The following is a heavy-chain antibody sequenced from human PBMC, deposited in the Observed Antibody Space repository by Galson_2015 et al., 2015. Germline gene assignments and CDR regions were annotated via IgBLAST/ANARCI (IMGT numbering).Heavy chain of an antibody. D-gene: IGHD3-22*01. CDR2: ISYDGSNK. CDR3: AKDSGDYYDSSGYSHYYYYGMDV. V-gene: IGHV3-30*18. CDR1: GFTFSSYG. J-gene: IGHJ6*02. Sequence: SLRLSCAASGFTFSSYGMHWVRQAPGKGLEWVAVISYDGSNKYYADSVKGRFTISRDNSKNTLYLQMNSLRAEDTAVYYCAKDSGDYYDSSGYSHYYYYGMDVWGQGTTVTVSS.